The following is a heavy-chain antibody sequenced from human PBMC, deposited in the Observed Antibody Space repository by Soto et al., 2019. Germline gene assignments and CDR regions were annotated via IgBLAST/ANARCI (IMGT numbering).Heavy chain of an antibody. CDR3: ARSRYSGYDTHYYYMDV. V-gene: IGHV1-8*01. CDR2: MNPNSGNT. CDR1: GYTFTSYD. J-gene: IGHJ6*03. Sequence: QVQLVQSGAEVKKPGASVKVSCKASGYTFTSYDINWVRQATGQGLEWMGWMNPNSGNTGYAQKFQGRFTMTRNTSISTAYMELSSLRSEDTAVYYCARSRYSGYDTHYYYMDVWGKGTTVTVSS. D-gene: IGHD5-12*01.